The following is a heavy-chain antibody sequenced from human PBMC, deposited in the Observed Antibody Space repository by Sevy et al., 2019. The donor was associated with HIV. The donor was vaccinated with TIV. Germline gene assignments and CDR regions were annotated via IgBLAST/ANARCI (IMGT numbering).Heavy chain of an antibody. D-gene: IGHD6-13*01. Sequence: GESLKISCKGSGYSFTSYWIAWVRQMPGKGLEWMGIIYPGDSETRYSPSFQGQVTIPAGKSISTAYHQRSSLEASDTAMYYCAGLYTSSPHYYFDYWGQGTLVTVSS. V-gene: IGHV5-51*01. J-gene: IGHJ4*02. CDR3: AGLYTSSPHYYFDY. CDR2: IYPGDSET. CDR1: GYSFTSYW.